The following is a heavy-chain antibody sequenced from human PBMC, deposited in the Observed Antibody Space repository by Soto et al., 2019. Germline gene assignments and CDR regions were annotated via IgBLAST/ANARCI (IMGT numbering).Heavy chain of an antibody. V-gene: IGHV4-4*02. CDR1: GGSISSSNW. Sequence: SETLSLTCAFSGGSISSSNWWSWVRQPPGKGLEWIGYIYYSGSTNSNPSLKSRVTISVDTSKNQFSLKLSSVTAADTAMYYCARAGVATIYPGNNWFDPWGQGTLVTVSS. J-gene: IGHJ5*02. CDR2: IYYSGST. D-gene: IGHD5-12*01. CDR3: ARAGVATIYPGNNWFDP.